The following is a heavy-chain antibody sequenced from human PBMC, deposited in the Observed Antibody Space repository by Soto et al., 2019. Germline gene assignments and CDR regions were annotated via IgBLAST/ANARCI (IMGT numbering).Heavy chain of an antibody. V-gene: IGHV4-4*02. D-gene: IGHD3-22*01. Sequence: QVQLQESGPGLVKPSGTLSLTCAVSGGSISSSNWCNWVRQPPGKGLEWIGEIYHSGSTNYNPSLKSRVTISVDKSNDQFSLRLSSVTAADTAVYYCAIDYDSSGPFDYWGQGTLVTVSS. J-gene: IGHJ4*02. CDR3: AIDYDSSGPFDY. CDR2: IYHSGST. CDR1: GGSISSSNW.